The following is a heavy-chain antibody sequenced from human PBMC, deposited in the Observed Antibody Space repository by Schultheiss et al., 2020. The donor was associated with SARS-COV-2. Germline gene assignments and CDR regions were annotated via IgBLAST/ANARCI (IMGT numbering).Heavy chain of an antibody. CDR1: GGSFSGYY. D-gene: IGHD6-19*01. CDR3: ARLKDSSGWSNAFDI. V-gene: IGHV4-34*01. CDR2: INHSGST. J-gene: IGHJ3*02. Sequence: SQTLSLTCAVYGGSFSGYYWSWIRQPPGKGLEWIGEINHSGSTNYNPSLKSRVTISVDTSKNQFSLQLNSVTPEDTAVYYCARLKDSSGWSNAFDIWGQGTMVTVSS.